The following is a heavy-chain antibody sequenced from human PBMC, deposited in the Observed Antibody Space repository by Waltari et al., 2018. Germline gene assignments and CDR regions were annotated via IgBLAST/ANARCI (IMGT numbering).Heavy chain of an antibody. J-gene: IGHJ6*02. Sequence: EVQLVESGGGLVQPGGSLRLSCAASGLPFSRFWMSWVRQAPGKGLEWVANIYQDGSVKNYVDSVKGRFTTSRDNARNSLYLQMNSLRADDTAVYYCVRDDDGGMGAVWGQGTTVTVSS. CDR3: VRDDDGGMGAV. CDR2: IYQDGSVK. D-gene: IGHD3-16*01. CDR1: GLPFSRFW. V-gene: IGHV3-7*01.